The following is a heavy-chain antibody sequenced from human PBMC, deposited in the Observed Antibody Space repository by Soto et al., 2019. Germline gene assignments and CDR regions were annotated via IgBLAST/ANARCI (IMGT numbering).Heavy chain of an antibody. J-gene: IGHJ4*02. CDR3: ARHVGQLATYYFDY. D-gene: IGHD6-13*01. CDR2: IYYSGST. Sequence: SETLSLTCTVSGGSISSSSYYWGWIRQPPGKGLEWIGSIYYSGSTYYNPSLKSRVTISVDTSKNQFSLKLSSVTAADTAVYYCARHVGQLATYYFDYWGQGTLVTVS. V-gene: IGHV4-39*01. CDR1: GGSISSSSYY.